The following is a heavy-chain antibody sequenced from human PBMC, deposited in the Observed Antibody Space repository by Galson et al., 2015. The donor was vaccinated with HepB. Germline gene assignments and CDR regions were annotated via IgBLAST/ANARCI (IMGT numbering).Heavy chain of an antibody. J-gene: IGHJ5*02. V-gene: IGHV1-18*01. D-gene: IGHD2-15*01. CDR2: ISPYTRET. CDR1: GYTFSSYS. CDR3: ARGAFVEVVGGTQNNRFDP. Sequence: SVKVSCKASGYTFSSYSITWVRQAPGQGLEWMGWISPYTRETHFARKFQGRVTLTTDTLTTTAYMDLRSLRSDDTAVYYCARGAFVEVVGGTQNNRFDPWGQGTLVTVSS.